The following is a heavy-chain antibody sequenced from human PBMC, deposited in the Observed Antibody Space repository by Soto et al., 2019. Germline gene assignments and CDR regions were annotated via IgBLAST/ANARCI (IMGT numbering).Heavy chain of an antibody. Sequence: PGGSLRLSCAASGFTFSSYAMHWVRQAPGKGLEWVAVISYDGSNKYYADSVKGRFTISRDNSKNTLYLQMNSLRAEDTAVYYCARDIWHYGMDVWGQGTTVTVSS. CDR1: GFTFSSYA. J-gene: IGHJ6*02. CDR2: ISYDGSNK. V-gene: IGHV3-30-3*01. D-gene: IGHD3-16*01. CDR3: ARDIWHYGMDV.